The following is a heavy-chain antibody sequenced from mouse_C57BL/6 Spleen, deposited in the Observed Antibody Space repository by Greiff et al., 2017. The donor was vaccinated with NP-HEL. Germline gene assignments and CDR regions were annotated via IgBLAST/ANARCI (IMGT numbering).Heavy chain of an antibody. CDR1: GYTFTSYD. J-gene: IGHJ1*03. D-gene: IGHD1-1*01. Sequence: VQRVESGPELVKPGASVKLSCKASGYTFTSYDINWVKQRPGQGLEWIGWIYPRDGSTKYNEKFKGKATLTVDTSSSTAYMELHSLTSEDSAVYFCASIVYGSSYGYFDVWGTGTTVTVSS. CDR3: ASIVYGSSYGYFDV. CDR2: IYPRDGST. V-gene: IGHV1-85*01.